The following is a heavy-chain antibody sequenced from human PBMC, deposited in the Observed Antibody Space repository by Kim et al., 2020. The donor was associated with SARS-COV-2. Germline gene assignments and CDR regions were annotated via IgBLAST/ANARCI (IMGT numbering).Heavy chain of an antibody. D-gene: IGHD3-22*01. CDR2: IYYSGST. Sequence: SETLSLTCTVSGGSISSYYWSWIRQPPGKGLEWIGYIYYSGSTNYNPSLKSRVTISVDTSKNQFSLKLSSVTAADTAVYYCAREVLGYYDSSGSFDYWGQGTLVTVSS. J-gene: IGHJ4*02. CDR3: AREVLGYYDSSGSFDY. V-gene: IGHV4-59*01. CDR1: GGSISSYY.